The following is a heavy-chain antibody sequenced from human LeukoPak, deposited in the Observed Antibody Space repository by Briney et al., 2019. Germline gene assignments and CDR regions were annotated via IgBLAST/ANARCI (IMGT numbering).Heavy chain of an antibody. CDR2: IYYSGST. CDR1: GGSISSSSYY. V-gene: IGHV4-39*07. J-gene: IGHJ3*02. Sequence: SETLSLTCTVSGGSISSSSYYWGWLRQPPGTGLEWLGSIYYSGSTYYNPSLKSRVTISVDTSKNQFSLKLSSVTAADTAVYYCARVGAAAARRAFDIWGQGTMVTGSS. CDR3: ARVGAAAARRAFDI. D-gene: IGHD6-13*01.